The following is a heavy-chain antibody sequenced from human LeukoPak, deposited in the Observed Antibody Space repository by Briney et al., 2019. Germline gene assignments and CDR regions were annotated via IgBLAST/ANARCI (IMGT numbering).Heavy chain of an antibody. CDR3: ARHLSDRSTVAGEFDY. J-gene: IGHJ4*02. CDR2: ISYSGTT. V-gene: IGHV4-59*08. CDR1: GGSLNNNY. Sequence: SETLSLTCTVSGGSLNNNYWSWVRQPPGMGLEWIGFISYSGTTNYNPSLESRVTIPVASSRAQFSLKVNSVTAADTAVYFCARHLSDRSTVAGEFDYWGQGTLVTVSS. D-gene: IGHD6-19*01.